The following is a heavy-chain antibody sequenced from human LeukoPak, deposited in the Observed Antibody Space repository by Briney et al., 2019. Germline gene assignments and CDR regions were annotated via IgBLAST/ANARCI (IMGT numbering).Heavy chain of an antibody. CDR3: ARAPTVLVGYCSSSSCQADY. J-gene: IGHJ4*02. CDR1: GFTFSSYA. Sequence: GRSLRLSCAASGFTFSSYAMHWVRQAPGKGLEWVTYIRFDGSNIYYAESVKGRFTISRDNAENSLYLQMNSLRVEDTAVYYCARAPTVLVGYCSSSSCQADYWGQGTLVTVSS. V-gene: IGHV3-30*04. CDR2: IRFDGSNI. D-gene: IGHD2-2*01.